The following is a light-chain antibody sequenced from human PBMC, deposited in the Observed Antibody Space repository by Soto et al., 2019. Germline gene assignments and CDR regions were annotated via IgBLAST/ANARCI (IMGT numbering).Light chain of an antibody. CDR1: SSDVGGYNY. CDR3: CSYAGSYTYV. J-gene: IGLJ1*01. Sequence: QSVLTQPRSVSGSPGQSVTISCTGTSSDVGGYNYVSWYQQHPGKAPKLMIYDVNLRPSGVTDRFSGSKSGNTASLTISGLQTEDEADYYCCSYAGSYTYVFATGTKVTV. V-gene: IGLV2-11*01. CDR2: DVN.